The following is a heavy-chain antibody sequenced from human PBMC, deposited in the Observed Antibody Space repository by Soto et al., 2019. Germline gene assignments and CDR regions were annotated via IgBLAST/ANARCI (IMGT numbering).Heavy chain of an antibody. CDR3: ARNYPSIGMDV. Sequence: GGSLRLSCVASGITFRSRAMSWVRQAPGEGLEWVSTIADTGGATKYADSVRGRFTISRDNAKNSLYLQMNSLRAEDTAVYYCARNYPSIGMDVWGQGTTVTVSS. J-gene: IGHJ6*02. CDR2: IADTGGAT. V-gene: IGHV3-23*01. CDR1: GITFRSRA. D-gene: IGHD3-10*01.